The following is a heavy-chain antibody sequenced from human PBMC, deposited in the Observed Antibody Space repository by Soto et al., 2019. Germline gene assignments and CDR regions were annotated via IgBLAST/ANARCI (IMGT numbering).Heavy chain of an antibody. CDR1: GFTFSSYG. CDR3: ARAIVATRSSYDI. J-gene: IGHJ3*02. V-gene: IGHV3-30*03. D-gene: IGHD5-12*01. CDR2: ISYDGSNK. Sequence: GGSLRLSCAASGFTFSSYGMHWVRQAPGKGLEWVAVISYDGSNKYYADSVKGRFTISRDNSKNTLYLQMNSLRAEDTAVYYCARAIVATRSSYDIWGQGTMVTVS.